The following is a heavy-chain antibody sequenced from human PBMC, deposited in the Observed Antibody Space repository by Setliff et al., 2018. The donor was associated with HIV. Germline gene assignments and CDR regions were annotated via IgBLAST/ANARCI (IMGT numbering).Heavy chain of an antibody. CDR3: ARVSYAAGLYYYYYMDV. V-gene: IGHV4-59*01. D-gene: IGHD6-19*01. Sequence: SLTCTVSGGSISSYYWSWIRQPPGKGLEWIGYIYYSGSTNYNPSLKSRVTISVDTSKNQFSLKLSSVTAADTAVYYCARVSYAAGLYYYYYMDVWGKGTTVTVSS. CDR1: GGSISSYY. CDR2: IYYSGST. J-gene: IGHJ6*03.